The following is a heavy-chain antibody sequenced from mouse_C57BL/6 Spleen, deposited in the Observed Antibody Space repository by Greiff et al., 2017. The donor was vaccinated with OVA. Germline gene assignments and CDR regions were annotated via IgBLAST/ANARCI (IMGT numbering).Heavy chain of an antibody. J-gene: IGHJ2*01. CDR2: ISSGSSTI. Sequence: EVKLMESGGGLVKPGGSLKLSCAASGFTFSDYGMHWVRQAPEKGLEWVAYISSGSSTIYYADTVKGRFAISRDNAKNTLFLQMTSLRAEDTAMYCCARGHYGTFDYWGKGTTLTVSS. V-gene: IGHV5-17*01. CDR3: ARGHYGTFDY. D-gene: IGHD1-1*01. CDR1: GFTFSDYG.